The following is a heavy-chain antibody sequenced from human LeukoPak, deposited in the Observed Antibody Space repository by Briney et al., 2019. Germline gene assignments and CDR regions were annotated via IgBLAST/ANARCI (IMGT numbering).Heavy chain of an antibody. CDR1: GFIFRSYA. CDR3: ARDDSGYSYGLYGRLGYYYYYGMDV. J-gene: IGHJ6*02. D-gene: IGHD5-18*01. V-gene: IGHV3-33*01. Sequence: QPGRSLRLSCAASGFIFRSYAMHWVRQAPGKGLEGVAIIWNDGSNENYADSVKGRFTISRDNAKNSLYLQMNSLRAEDTAVYYCARDDSGYSYGLYGRLGYYYYYGMDVWGQGTTVTVSS. CDR2: IWNDGSNE.